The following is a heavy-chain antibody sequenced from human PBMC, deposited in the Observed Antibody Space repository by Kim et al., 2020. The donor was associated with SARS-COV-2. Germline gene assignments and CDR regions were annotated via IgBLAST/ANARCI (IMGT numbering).Heavy chain of an antibody. D-gene: IGHD3-10*01. CDR3: GKSVGEYYYYYGLDV. CDR1: GFVFMNYA. V-gene: IGHV3-23*01. CDR2: ISGSGGSS. J-gene: IGHJ6*02. Sequence: GGSLRLSCAASGFVFMNYAMTWVRQAPGKGLEWVSGISGSGGSSYYADSVKGRFTISRDNSKDTVYLEMNSLRADDTAVYYWGKSVGEYYYYYGLDVWG.